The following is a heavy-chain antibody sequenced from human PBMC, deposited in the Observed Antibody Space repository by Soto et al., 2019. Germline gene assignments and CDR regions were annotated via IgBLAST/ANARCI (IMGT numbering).Heavy chain of an antibody. CDR3: ARGYCRGGSCYSLSYCYYCMDV. V-gene: IGHV1-69*13. CDR1: GGTFSSYA. Sequence: SVKISCKASGGTFSSYAISWVRQAPGQGLEWMGGIIPIFGTANYAQKFQGRVTITADESTSTAYMELSSLRSEDTAVYYCARGYCRGGSCYSLSYCYYCMDVWGQGXTVTVYS. D-gene: IGHD2-15*01. CDR2: IIPIFGTA. J-gene: IGHJ6*02.